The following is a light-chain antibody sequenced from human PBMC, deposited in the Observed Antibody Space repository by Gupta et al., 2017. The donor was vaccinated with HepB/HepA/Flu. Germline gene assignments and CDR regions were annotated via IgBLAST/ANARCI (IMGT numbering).Light chain of an antibody. Sequence: SYELTQPPSVSVSSGQTASITCSGDKLGDKSVCWYQQKPGQSPVLVIYQGNKRPAGIPERFSGSNSGNTATLSISGTQPMDEADYYCQAGDSSTTHVVFGGGTKLTVL. CDR3: QAGDSSTTHVV. V-gene: IGLV3-1*01. CDR1: KLGDKS. J-gene: IGLJ2*01. CDR2: QGN.